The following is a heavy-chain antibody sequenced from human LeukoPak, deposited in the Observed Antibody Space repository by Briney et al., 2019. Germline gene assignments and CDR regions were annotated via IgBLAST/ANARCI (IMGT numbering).Heavy chain of an antibody. CDR1: GFTFSSYS. D-gene: IGHD2-15*01. CDR3: AREGGLYLNY. J-gene: IGHJ4*02. Sequence: TGGSLRLSCAASGFTFSSYSMNWVRQAPGKGLEWVSSISSSSSYIYYADSVKGRFTISRDNAKNSLYLQMNSLRAEDTAVYYCAREGGLYLNYWGQGTLVTVSS. CDR2: ISSSSSYI. V-gene: IGHV3-21*01.